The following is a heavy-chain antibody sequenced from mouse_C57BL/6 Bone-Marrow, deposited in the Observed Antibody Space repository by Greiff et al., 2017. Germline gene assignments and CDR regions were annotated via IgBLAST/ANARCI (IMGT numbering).Heavy chain of an antibody. V-gene: IGHV1-81*01. J-gene: IGHJ1*03. D-gene: IGHD2-4*01. Sequence: VQLQQSGAELARPGASVKLSCKASGYTFTSYGISWVKQRTGQGLEWIGEIYPRSGNTYYNEKFKGKATLTADKSSSTASMELRSLTSEDSAVYFCARWRIYYDYDGVWWYFDVWGTGTTVTVSS. CDR1: GYTFTSYG. CDR3: ARWRIYYDYDGVWWYFDV. CDR2: IYPRSGNT.